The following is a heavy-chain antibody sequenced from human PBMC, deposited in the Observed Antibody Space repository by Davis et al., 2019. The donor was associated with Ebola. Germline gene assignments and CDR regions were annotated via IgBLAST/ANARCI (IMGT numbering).Heavy chain of an antibody. D-gene: IGHD6-6*01. Sequence: PGGSLRLSCAGSGFIVSSNYMTWVRQVPGKGLEWVSVIYSGGNTYYGDSVKGRFTISRDNSKNTVYLQMNSLRAEDTAVYYCARVIAARQAYYYYYGMDVWGQGTTVTVSS. V-gene: IGHV3-66*01. J-gene: IGHJ6*02. CDR3: ARVIAARQAYYYYYGMDV. CDR2: IYSGGNT. CDR1: GFIVSSNY.